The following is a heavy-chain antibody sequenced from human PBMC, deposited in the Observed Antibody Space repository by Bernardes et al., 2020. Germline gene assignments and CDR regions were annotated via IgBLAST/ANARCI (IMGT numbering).Heavy chain of an antibody. V-gene: IGHV3-23*01. D-gene: IGHD5-12*01. J-gene: IGHJ4*02. CDR3: AKGNIVATIWRGVGFDS. CDR1: GFTFNNYP. CDR2: LSGSGSYT. Sequence: GGSLRLSCAASGFTFNNYPITWVRQAPGKGLEWVSSLSGSGSYTYYADSVKGRFTISRDNSKNTLHLQMNSLRDEDTAVYYCAKGNIVATIWRGVGFDSWGQGTLVTVSS.